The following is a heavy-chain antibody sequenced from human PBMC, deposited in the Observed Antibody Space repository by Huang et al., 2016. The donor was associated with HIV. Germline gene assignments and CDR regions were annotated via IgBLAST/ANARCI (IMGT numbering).Heavy chain of an antibody. CDR1: GFDFSKYS. V-gene: IGHV3-48*01. D-gene: IGHD3-22*01. J-gene: IGHJ4*02. CDR2: ISGTSSNI. Sequence: EVQLVESGGALVQPGGSLKLSCVVSGFDFSKYSMNWVRQAQGKGLEWVSYISGTSSNIYYADSVKCLFTISSDNAKNSVFLQMRSLRADDTALYYCARTEMEYYYGSSGYYPDYWGQGTQVTVSS. CDR3: ARTEMEYYYGSSGYYPDY.